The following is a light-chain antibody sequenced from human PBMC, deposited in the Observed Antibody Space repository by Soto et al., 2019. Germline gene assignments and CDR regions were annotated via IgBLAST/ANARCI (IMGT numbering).Light chain of an antibody. Sequence: EIVLTQSPGTLSVSPGERATLSCRASQSVSSKLAWYQQKPGQAPRLLFYGASTGATGIPARFSGSGSETEFTLAISSLQSEDFAVFYCQQYNNWAGTFGQRTQVEIK. CDR2: GAS. CDR1: QSVSSK. J-gene: IGKJ1*01. V-gene: IGKV3-15*01. CDR3: QQYNNWAGT.